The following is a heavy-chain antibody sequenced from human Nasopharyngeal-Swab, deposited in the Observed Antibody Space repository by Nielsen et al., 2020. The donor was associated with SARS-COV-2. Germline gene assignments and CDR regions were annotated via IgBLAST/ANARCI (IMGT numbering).Heavy chain of an antibody. J-gene: IGHJ4*02. V-gene: IGHV3-23*01. D-gene: IGHD2-15*01. Sequence: VRQAPGKGLEWVSLISGDGGSTYYADSVKGRFTISRDNSKNTLYLQMNSLRAEDTAVYYCARDGGYCSGGSCYPMIDYWGQGTLVTVSS. CDR2: ISGDGGST. CDR3: ARDGGYCSGGSCYPMIDY.